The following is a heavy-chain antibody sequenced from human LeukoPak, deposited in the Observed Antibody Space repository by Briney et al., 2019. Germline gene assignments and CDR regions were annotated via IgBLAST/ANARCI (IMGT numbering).Heavy chain of an antibody. CDR3: AKADYYDSGGYYRLLDY. V-gene: IGHV3-23*01. CDR1: GFTFSSYA. D-gene: IGHD3-22*01. J-gene: IGHJ4*02. CDR2: ISGSGGST. Sequence: GGSLRLSCAASGFTFSSYAMSWVRQAPGKGLEWVSAISGSGGSTYYADSVKGRFTISRDNSKNTLYLQMNSLRAEDTAVYYCAKADYYDSGGYYRLLDYWGQGTLVTVSS.